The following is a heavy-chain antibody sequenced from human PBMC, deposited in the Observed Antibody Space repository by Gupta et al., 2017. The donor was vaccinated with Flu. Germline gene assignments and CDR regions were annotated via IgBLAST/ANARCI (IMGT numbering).Heavy chain of an antibody. V-gene: IGHV3-30*18. J-gene: IGHJ6*03. D-gene: IGHD1-7*01. Sequence: QGQSAVAGGGMLQPGRSLSDSFAAYRLVLGSYGWHWVGPAPGQGLEWVAMRSYDGDKTSYVDSGKGRFTVSSDNSRDTLYLQMNSLTDDDTAVYYCAKTGTTGYFYMDVWGNGTTVIVSS. CDR1: RLVLGSYG. CDR2: RSYDGDKT. CDR3: AKTGTTGYFYMDV.